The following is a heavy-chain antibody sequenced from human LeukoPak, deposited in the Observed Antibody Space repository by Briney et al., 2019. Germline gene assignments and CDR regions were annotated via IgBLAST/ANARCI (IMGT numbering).Heavy chain of an antibody. CDR2: MFYSGST. D-gene: IGHD6-19*01. CDR1: GGSISSSSYY. J-gene: IGHJ4*02. Sequence: SETLSLTCTVSGGSISSSSYYWVWIRQPPGKGLEWIGSMFYSGSTYYNPSLKSRVTMSVDTSKNQFSLKLSSVTAADTAVYYCARHQRANSSGWYQRRPLPNPCDYWGQGTLVTVSS. V-gene: IGHV4-39*01. CDR3: ARHQRANSSGWYQRRPLPNPCDY.